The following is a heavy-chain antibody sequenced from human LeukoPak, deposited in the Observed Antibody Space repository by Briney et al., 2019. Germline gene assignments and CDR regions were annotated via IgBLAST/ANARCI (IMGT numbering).Heavy chain of an antibody. CDR3: ARDGDGDYVFSYYFDY. D-gene: IGHD4-17*01. V-gene: IGHV3-23*01. CDR1: GFTVSSNY. Sequence: GGSLRLSCAASGFTVSSNYMSWVRQAPGKGLEWVSAISGSGGSTYYADSVKGRFTISRDNSKNTLYLQMNSLRVEDTAVHYCARDGDGDYVFSYYFDYWGQGTLVTVSS. CDR2: ISGSGGST. J-gene: IGHJ4*02.